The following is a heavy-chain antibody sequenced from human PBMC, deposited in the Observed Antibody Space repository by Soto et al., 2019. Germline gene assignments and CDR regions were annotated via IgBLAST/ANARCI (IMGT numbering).Heavy chain of an antibody. J-gene: IGHJ4*02. Sequence: GESLKISCKGSGYSFRSYWIGWVRQSPGKGLEWMGIIYPDDSDTKYSPSFQGQVTISADKSINTAYLEWSSLEASDTAMYYCVRTPGVYYDSNGYYNDYWGQXSQVTVSS. D-gene: IGHD3-22*01. V-gene: IGHV5-51*01. CDR1: GYSFRSYW. CDR3: VRTPGVYYDSNGYYNDY. CDR2: IYPDDSDT.